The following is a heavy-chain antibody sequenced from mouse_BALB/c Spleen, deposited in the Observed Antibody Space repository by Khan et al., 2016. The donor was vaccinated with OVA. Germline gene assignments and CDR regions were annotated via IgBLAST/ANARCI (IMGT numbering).Heavy chain of an antibody. CDR3: ARAYYRYDGYYAMDY. CDR1: GFSLSRYN. J-gene: IGHJ4*01. Sequence: QVQLKESGPGLVAPSQSLSITCTVSGFSLSRYNIHWVRQPPGKGLEWLGMIWGGGGTDYNSTLKSRLSISKDNSKSQVFLKMNSHQTDDSAMYYCARAYYRYDGYYAMDYWGQGTSGTVSS. V-gene: IGHV2-6-4*01. CDR2: IWGGGGT. D-gene: IGHD2-14*01.